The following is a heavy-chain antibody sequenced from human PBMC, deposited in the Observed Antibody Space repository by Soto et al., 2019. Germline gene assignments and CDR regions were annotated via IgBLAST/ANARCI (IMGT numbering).Heavy chain of an antibody. V-gene: IGHV4-4*08. J-gene: IGHJ6*02. Sequence: SETLSLTCTGSGASVSRGYWRWIRQSPGKGLEWIGFMYFGGSFNYNPSLTSRATISVDTSKNQFSLKLSSVTAADTAVYYCARDLWGYCGADCYPLDVWGQGTTVT. CDR1: GASVSRGY. CDR2: MYFGGSF. CDR3: ARDLWGYCGADCYPLDV. D-gene: IGHD2-21*02.